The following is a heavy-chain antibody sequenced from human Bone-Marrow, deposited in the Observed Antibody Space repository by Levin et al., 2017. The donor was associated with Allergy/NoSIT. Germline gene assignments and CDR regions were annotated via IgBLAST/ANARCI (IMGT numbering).Heavy chain of an antibody. CDR3: AKTIVGANLRYYYYGMDV. CDR2: ISGSGGST. V-gene: IGHV3-23*01. J-gene: IGHJ6*02. Sequence: PGESLKISCAASGFTFSSYAMSWVRQAPGKGLEWVSAISGSGGSTYYADSVKGRFTISRDNSKNTLYLQMNSLRAEDTAVYYCAKTIVGANLRYYYYGMDVWGQGTTVTVSS. D-gene: IGHD1-26*01. CDR1: GFTFSSYA.